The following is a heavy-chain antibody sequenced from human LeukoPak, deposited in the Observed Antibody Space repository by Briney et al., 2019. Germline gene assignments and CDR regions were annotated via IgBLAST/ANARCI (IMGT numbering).Heavy chain of an antibody. CDR3: ASSDFTVSAPIYDY. CDR2: IYSGGST. D-gene: IGHD2-2*02. Sequence: PGGSLRLSCAASGFTVSSNYMTWVRQAPGKGLEWVSVIYSGGSTYYADSVKGRFTISRDESKNTLYLQMNSLRAEDTAVYYCASSDFTVSAPIYDYWGRGILVTVSS. V-gene: IGHV3-53*01. CDR1: GFTVSSNY. J-gene: IGHJ4*02.